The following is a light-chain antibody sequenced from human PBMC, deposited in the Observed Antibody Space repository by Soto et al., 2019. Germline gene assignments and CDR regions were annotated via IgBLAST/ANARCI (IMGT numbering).Light chain of an antibody. CDR3: ANWDRNSWV. J-gene: IGLJ3*02. V-gene: IGLV4-60*02. CDR1: SGHSTYI. CDR2: LEGSGSY. Sequence: QSVLTQSSSASASLGSSVKLTCTLSSGHSTYIIAWHQHQTGKAPRYLMKLEGSGSYNKGSGVPDRFSGSSSGADRYLTISNLQFEDEADYYCANWDRNSWVFGGGTKLTVL.